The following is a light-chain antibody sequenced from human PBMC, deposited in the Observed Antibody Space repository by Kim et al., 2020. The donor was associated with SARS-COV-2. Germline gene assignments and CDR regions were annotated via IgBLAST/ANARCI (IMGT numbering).Light chain of an antibody. CDR2: DVS. V-gene: IGLV2-14*03. J-gene: IGLJ1*01. CDR1: SSDVGGYNY. Sequence: QSALTQPASVSGSPGQSITISCTGTSSDVGGYNYVSWYQQYPGKAPKLMIYDVSKRPSGVSNRFSGSKSGNTASLTISGLQAEDEGDYYCSSYTSSSTYVFGTGTKVTVL. CDR3: SSYTSSSTYV.